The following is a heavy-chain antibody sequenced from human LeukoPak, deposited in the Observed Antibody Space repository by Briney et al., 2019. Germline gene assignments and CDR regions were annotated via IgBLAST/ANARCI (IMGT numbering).Heavy chain of an antibody. CDR1: GFIFSTFG. Sequence: PGRSLRLSCAASGFIFSTFGMHWVRQAPGKGLEWVAVISYDGSNKYYADSVKGRFTISRDNSKNTLYLQMNSLRAEDTAVYYCAREVGSGSSDYWGQGTLVTVSS. CDR3: AREVGSGSSDY. CDR2: ISYDGSNK. V-gene: IGHV3-30*03. D-gene: IGHD3-10*01. J-gene: IGHJ4*02.